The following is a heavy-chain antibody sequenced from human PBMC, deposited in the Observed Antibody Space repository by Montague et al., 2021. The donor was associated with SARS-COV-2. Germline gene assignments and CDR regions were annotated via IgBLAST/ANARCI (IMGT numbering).Heavy chain of an antibody. CDR1: GVSISNYY. D-gene: IGHD2-21*01. V-gene: IGHV4-59*01. CDR3: ARGGGDDNYGLDV. J-gene: IGHJ6*02. CDR2: IFYSGGT. Sequence: SETLSLTCTVSGVSISNYYCSWMRRPPGRGGQWSGWIFYSGGTAYCPSRKSRLTISLDTAKNQFSLKVTSVTAADTAVYYCARGGGDDNYGLDVWGPGTTVTVSS.